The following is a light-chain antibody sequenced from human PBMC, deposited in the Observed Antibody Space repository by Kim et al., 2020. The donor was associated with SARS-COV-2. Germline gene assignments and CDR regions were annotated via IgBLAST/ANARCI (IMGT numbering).Light chain of an antibody. V-gene: IGKV1-16*02. CDR3: QQYHSYTIT. J-gene: IGKJ5*01. Sequence: EAVRNRGTLPGQATQGISNSLAWFRQKPGKAPKSLIYDASSLNTGVPAKFSGSGSETDFTRTNSNLQHEDFATYYCQQYHSYTITFGQETRLEIK. CDR1: QGISNS. CDR2: DAS.